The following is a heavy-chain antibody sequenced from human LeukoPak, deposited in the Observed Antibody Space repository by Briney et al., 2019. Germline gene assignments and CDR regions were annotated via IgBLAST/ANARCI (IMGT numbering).Heavy chain of an antibody. CDR1: GGSISSYY. Sequence: SGTLSLTCTVSGGSISSYYWSWIRQPPGKGLEWIGYIYYSGSTNYNPSLKSRVTISVDTSKNQFSLKLSSVTAADTAVYYCARSYGGNSAFDYWGQGTLVTVSS. D-gene: IGHD4-23*01. J-gene: IGHJ4*02. CDR3: ARSYGGNSAFDY. CDR2: IYYSGST. V-gene: IGHV4-59*01.